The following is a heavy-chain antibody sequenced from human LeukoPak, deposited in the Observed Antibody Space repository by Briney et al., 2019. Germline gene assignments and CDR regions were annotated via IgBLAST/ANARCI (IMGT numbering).Heavy chain of an antibody. V-gene: IGHV3-53*01. D-gene: IGHD3-22*01. CDR1: GFTVSSNY. J-gene: IGHJ4*02. CDR3: AREKEQVNYYDSSPVDY. Sequence: GGSLRLSCAASGFTVSSNYMSWVRQAPGKGLEWVSVIYSGGSTYYADSVKGRFTISRDNAKNSLYLQITSLRAEDTAVYFCAREKEQVNYYDSSPVDYWGQGTLVTVSS. CDR2: IYSGGST.